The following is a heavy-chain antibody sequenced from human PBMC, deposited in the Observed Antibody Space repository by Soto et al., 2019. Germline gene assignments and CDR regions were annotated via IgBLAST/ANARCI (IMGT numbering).Heavy chain of an antibody. V-gene: IGHV1-69*13. CDR1: GGTFSSYA. CDR3: ASRLGDIVVVPAARGKGIGYYYYYYGIDV. D-gene: IGHD2-2*01. J-gene: IGHJ6*02. CDR2: IIPIFGTA. Sequence: SVKVSCKASGGTFSSYAISWVRQAPGQGLEWMGGIIPIFGTANYAQKFQGRVTITADESTSTAYMELSSLRSEDTAVYYCASRLGDIVVVPAARGKGIGYYYYYYGIDVWGQGTTVTVSS.